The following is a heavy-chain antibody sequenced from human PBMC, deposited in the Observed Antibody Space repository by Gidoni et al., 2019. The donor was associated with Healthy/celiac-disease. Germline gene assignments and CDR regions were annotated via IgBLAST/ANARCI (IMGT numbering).Heavy chain of an antibody. Sequence: QVQLQESGPGLVKPSETLSLTCTVSGYSISSGYYWGWIRQPPGKGLEWIGSIYHSGSTYYNPSLKSRVTISVDTSKNQFSLKLSSVTAADTAVYYCARVGRDILAVAGTPPKDSVALGPSKFDYWGQGTLVTVSS. CDR2: IYHSGST. J-gene: IGHJ4*02. V-gene: IGHV4-38-2*02. D-gene: IGHD6-19*01. CDR1: GYSISSGYY. CDR3: ARVGRDILAVAGTPPKDSVALGPSKFDY.